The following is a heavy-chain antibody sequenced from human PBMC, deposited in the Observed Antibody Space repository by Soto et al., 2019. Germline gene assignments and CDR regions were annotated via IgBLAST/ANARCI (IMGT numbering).Heavy chain of an antibody. Sequence: GGSLRLSCAASGFTFSSYGMHWFRQAPGKGLEWVAVIWYDGSNKYYADSVKGRFTISRDNSKNTLYLQMNSLRAEDTAVYYCARSYSSRWNNWFDPWGQGTLVTVSS. V-gene: IGHV3-33*01. CDR1: GFTFSSYG. CDR3: ARSYSSRWNNWFDP. D-gene: IGHD6-13*01. J-gene: IGHJ5*02. CDR2: IWYDGSNK.